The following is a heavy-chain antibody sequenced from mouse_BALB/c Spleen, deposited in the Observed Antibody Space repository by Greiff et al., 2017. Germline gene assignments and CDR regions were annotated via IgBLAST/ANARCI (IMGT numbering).Heavy chain of an antibody. Sequence: EVQVVESGGGLVQPGGSRKLSCAASGFTFSSFGMHWIRQAPEKGLEWVAYISSGSSTIYYADTVKGRFTISRDNPKNTLFLQMTSLRSEDTAMYYCARNYRYDGYYFDYWGQGTTLTVSS. V-gene: IGHV5-17*02. CDR3: ARNYRYDGYYFDY. D-gene: IGHD2-14*01. CDR1: GFTFSSFG. CDR2: ISSGSSTI. J-gene: IGHJ2*01.